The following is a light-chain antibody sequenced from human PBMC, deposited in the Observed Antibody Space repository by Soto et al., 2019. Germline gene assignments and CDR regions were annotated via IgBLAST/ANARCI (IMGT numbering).Light chain of an antibody. J-gene: IGLJ2*01. Sequence: QLVLTQSSSASASLGSSVKLTCTLSSAHSSYISAWHQQQPGKAPRYLMKLEGSGSYNKGSGVPDRFSGSSSGADRYLTISNLQSEDEADYYCETWDSSTYVVFGGGTKVTVL. CDR3: ETWDSSTYVV. V-gene: IGLV4-60*03. CDR1: SAHSSYI. CDR2: LEGSGSY.